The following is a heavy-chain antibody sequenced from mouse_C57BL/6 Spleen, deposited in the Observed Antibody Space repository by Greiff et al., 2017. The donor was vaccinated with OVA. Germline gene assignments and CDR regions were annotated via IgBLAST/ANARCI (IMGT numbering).Heavy chain of an antibody. CDR1: GFTFSSYG. V-gene: IGHV5-6*01. J-gene: IGHJ2*01. CDR3: ARDTTVDY. D-gene: IGHD1-1*01. CDR2: ISSGGSYT. Sequence: EVKLVESGGDLVKPGGSLKLSCAASGFTFSSYGMSWVRQTPDKRLEWVATISSGGSYTYYPDSVKGRFTISRDNAKNTLYLQMSSLKSEDTAMYYCARDTTVDYWGQGTTLTVSS.